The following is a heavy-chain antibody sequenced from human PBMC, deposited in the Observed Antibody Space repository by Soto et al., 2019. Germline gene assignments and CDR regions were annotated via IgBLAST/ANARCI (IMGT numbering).Heavy chain of an antibody. J-gene: IGHJ6*02. V-gene: IGHV3-7*01. CDR2: IKQDGSEK. CDR1: GFTFSSYW. Sequence: GGSLRLSCAASGFTFSSYWMSWVRQAPGKGLEWVANIKQDGSEKYYVDSVKGRFTISRDNAKNSLYLQMNSLRAEDTAVYYCARAQRNILTGYYYGMDVWGQGTTVTVSS. CDR3: ARAQRNILTGYYYGMDV. D-gene: IGHD3-9*01.